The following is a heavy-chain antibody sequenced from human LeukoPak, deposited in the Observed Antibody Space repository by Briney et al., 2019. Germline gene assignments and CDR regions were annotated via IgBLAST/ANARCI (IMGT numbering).Heavy chain of an antibody. D-gene: IGHD1-26*01. V-gene: IGHV1-2*02. CDR3: AKWELPDGAFDI. CDR1: GYTFTGYY. Sequence: GASVKVSCKASGYTFTGYYMHWVRQAPGQGLEWMGWINPNSGGTNYAQKFQGRVTMTRDTSVSTAYMELSRLRSDDTAVYHCAKWELPDGAFDIWGQGTMVTVSS. J-gene: IGHJ3*02. CDR2: INPNSGGT.